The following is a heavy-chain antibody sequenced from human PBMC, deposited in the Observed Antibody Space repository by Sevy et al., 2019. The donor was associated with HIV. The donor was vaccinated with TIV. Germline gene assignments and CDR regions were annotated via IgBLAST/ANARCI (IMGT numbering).Heavy chain of an antibody. CDR1: GASVSSGSFF. CDR2: IYYSGST. D-gene: IGHD6-6*01. J-gene: IGHJ4*02. Sequence: SETLSLTCCVSGASVSSGSFFWTWIRQAPGKGLEWIGYIYYSGSTNYNPSLKSRVTFSVDTSKNQFSLKLRSVTAADTAVYYCARDQAESSSTGGLDSWGPGALVTVSS. CDR3: ARDQAESSSTGGLDS. V-gene: IGHV4-61*01.